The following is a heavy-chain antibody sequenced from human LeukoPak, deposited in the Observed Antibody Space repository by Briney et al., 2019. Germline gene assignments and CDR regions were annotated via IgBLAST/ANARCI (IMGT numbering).Heavy chain of an antibody. V-gene: IGHV4-4*07. D-gene: IGHD2-2*01. J-gene: IGHJ4*02. CDR1: GGFISGYY. Sequence: PSETLSLTCTVSGGFISGYYWNWIRRPAGKGLEWIGRISTSGTTNYNPSLKSRVTISVDTSKKQFSLKLSSVTAADTALYYCARDVCDSTTCYRRGGFDYWGQGTLVTVSS. CDR2: ISTSGTT. CDR3: ARDVCDSTTCYRRGGFDY.